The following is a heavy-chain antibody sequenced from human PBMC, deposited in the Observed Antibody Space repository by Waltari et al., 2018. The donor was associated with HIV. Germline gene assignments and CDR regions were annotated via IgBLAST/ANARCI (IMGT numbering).Heavy chain of an antibody. CDR1: GYAFTGHY. CDR2: INPNSGDP. D-gene: IGHD2-2*02. V-gene: IGHV1-2*06. J-gene: IGHJ5*02. CDR3: ARSGIAAAIGEVNWFDP. Sequence: QVQLVQSGAEVKKPGASVKVSCKTSGYAFTGHYLHWIRQAPGQGLEWMGRINPNSGDPKFEQKFQGRVTRTRDTSSRTAYMELSGLKSDDTAVYYCARSGIAAAIGEVNWFDPWGQGTLVTVSS.